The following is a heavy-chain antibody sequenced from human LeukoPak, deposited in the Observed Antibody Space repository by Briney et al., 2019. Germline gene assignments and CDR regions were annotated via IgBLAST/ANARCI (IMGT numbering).Heavy chain of an antibody. Sequence: ASVKVSCKASGYTFTIFDINWVRQAPGQGLEWVGWMNPKTGDTVYAQNFQGRVTMTGDTSIGTAYMELNSLRSEDTAVYYCAKGAIFGVTIRGYGMDVWGQGTSVTVSS. J-gene: IGHJ6*02. D-gene: IGHD3-3*01. V-gene: IGHV1-8*01. CDR3: AKGAIFGVTIRGYGMDV. CDR2: MNPKTGDT. CDR1: GYTFTIFD.